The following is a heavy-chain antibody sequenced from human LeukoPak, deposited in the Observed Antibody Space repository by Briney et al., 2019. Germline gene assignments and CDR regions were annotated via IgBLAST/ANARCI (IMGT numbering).Heavy chain of an antibody. CDR3: ARRGVGGSWPIDY. J-gene: IGHJ4*02. Sequence: SGTLSLTCAVSGDSFSSRNWWSWVRQPPGKGLEWIGEIYHSGSTNYNPSLKSRVTISVDKSKNHFSLKLNSVTAADTAVYYCARRGVGGSWPIDYWGQGTLVTVSS. V-gene: IGHV4-4*02. CDR2: IYHSGST. D-gene: IGHD6-13*01. CDR1: GDSFSSRNW.